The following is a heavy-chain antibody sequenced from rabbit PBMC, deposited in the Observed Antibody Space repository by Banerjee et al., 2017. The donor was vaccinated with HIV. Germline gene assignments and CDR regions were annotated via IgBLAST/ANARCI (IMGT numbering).Heavy chain of an antibody. CDR2: IYPSHGTT. CDR1: GFDFSGHG. J-gene: IGHJ5*01. CDR3: ARAYYTYGVGVYAYATSIDWLDL. V-gene: IGHV1S47*01. Sequence: QEQLEESGGGLVKPEGSLTLTCKASGFDFSGHGISWIRQAPGKGLEWIATIYPSHGTTDYGNWVSGRFTISSDNAQNTVDLQMNSLTAADTATYFCARAYYTYGVGVYAYATSIDWLDLWGQGTLVTVS. D-gene: IGHD6-1*01.